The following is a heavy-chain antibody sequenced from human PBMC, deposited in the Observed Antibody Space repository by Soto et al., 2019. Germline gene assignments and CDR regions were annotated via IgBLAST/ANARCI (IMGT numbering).Heavy chain of an antibody. CDR1: GFTFSSYA. CDR3: ARDRIAVAATRRGYYYYYGMDV. CDR2: ISYDGSNK. V-gene: IGHV3-30-3*01. J-gene: IGHJ6*02. Sequence: LRLSCAASGFTFSSYAMHWVRQAPGKGLEWVAVISYDGSNKYYADSVKGRFTISRDNSKNTLYLQMNSLRAEDTAVYYCARDRIAVAATRRGYYYYYGMDVWGQGTTVTVSS. D-gene: IGHD6-19*01.